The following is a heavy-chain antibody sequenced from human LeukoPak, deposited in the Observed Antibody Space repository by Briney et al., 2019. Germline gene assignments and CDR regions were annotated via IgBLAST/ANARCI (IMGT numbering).Heavy chain of an antibody. CDR3: ARAYDFWSGYHSYYFDY. D-gene: IGHD3-3*01. CDR2: IKQDGSEK. Sequence: PTGGSLRLSCTASGFTFSSYWMSWVRQAPGKGLEWVANIKQDGSEKYYVDSVKGRFTISRDNAKNSLYLQMNSLRAEDTAVYYCARAYDFWSGYHSYYFDYWGQGTLVTVSS. J-gene: IGHJ4*02. V-gene: IGHV3-7*01. CDR1: GFTFSSYW.